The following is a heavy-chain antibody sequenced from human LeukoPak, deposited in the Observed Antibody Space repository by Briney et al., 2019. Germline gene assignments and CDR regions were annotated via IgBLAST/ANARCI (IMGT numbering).Heavy chain of an antibody. CDR3: ARDLGVVVAADYFDY. Sequence: ASVKFSCNASGYTLTSYGISWARHAPGQGLEWSGWISAYMVNTNYAQKLQGKVTMTTDTSTSTAYMELRSLRSDDTAVYYCARDLGVVVAADYFDYWGQGTLVTVSS. CDR2: ISAYMVNT. V-gene: IGHV1-18*04. D-gene: IGHD2-15*01. CDR1: GYTLTSYG. J-gene: IGHJ4*02.